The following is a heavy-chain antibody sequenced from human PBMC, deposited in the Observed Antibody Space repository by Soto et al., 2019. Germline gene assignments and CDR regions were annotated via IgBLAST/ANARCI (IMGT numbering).Heavy chain of an antibody. CDR1: GYDFTNYW. J-gene: IGHJ4*03. CDR3: ARFRAPRRQLISMSFHL. D-gene: IGHD6-13*01. Sequence: PGESLKISCKASGYDFTNYWIAWVRQTPGRGLEWMGMIYPGDSDIRHNPSFRGRVTISADKSITSAFVQWGSLKASDSAIYYCARFRAPRRQLISMSFHLWGLGTLVTVSS. CDR2: IYPGDSDI. V-gene: IGHV5-51*01.